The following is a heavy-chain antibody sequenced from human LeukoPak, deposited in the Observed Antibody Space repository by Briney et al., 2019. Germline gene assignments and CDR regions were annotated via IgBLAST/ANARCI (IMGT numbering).Heavy chain of an antibody. CDR2: INPNSGGT. CDR1: GYTFTGYY. J-gene: IGHJ6*03. D-gene: IGHD2-2*01. V-gene: IGHV1-2*02. Sequence: ASVKVSCKASGYTFTGYYMHWVRQAPGQGFGWMGWINPNSGGTNYAQKFQGRVTMTRDTSISTAYMELSRLRSDDTAVYYCARAVPYYYYYMDVWGKGTTVTVSS. CDR3: ARAVPYYYYYMDV.